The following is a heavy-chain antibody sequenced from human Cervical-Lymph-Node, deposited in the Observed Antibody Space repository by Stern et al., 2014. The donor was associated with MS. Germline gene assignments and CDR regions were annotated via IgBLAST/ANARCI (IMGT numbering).Heavy chain of an antibody. D-gene: IGHD1-26*01. Sequence: QVQLVESGGGVVQPGRSLRLSCVASGFIFRNYAAHWVRQPPGKGLEWVALVSFDGRDKYYTDSVKGRFTVSRDNSKNTLYLEMNSLRLEDTAVYYCAKGGSGSYLDWGQGSLVTVSS. CDR1: GFIFRNYA. CDR3: AKGGSGSYLD. J-gene: IGHJ4*02. CDR2: VSFDGRDK. V-gene: IGHV3-30*18.